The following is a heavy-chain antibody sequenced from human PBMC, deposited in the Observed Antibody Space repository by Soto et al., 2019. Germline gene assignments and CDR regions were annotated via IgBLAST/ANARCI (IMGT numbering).Heavy chain of an antibody. CDR1: GFTFSSYA. CDR3: AKWGAIVLAGHDYYGMDV. J-gene: IGHJ6*02. D-gene: IGHD6-19*01. Sequence: EVQLLESGGGLVQPGGSLGLSCAASGFTFSSYAMSWVRQPPGKGLEWVSGIGGGGMDTYYARSVKGRFTISRDNSENTLYLQMNSLRAEDTAVYYCAKWGAIVLAGHDYYGMDVWGQGTTVTVSS. V-gene: IGHV3-23*01. CDR2: IGGGGMDT.